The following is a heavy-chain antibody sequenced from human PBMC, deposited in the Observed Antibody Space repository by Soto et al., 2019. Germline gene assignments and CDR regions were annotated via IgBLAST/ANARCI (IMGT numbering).Heavy chain of an antibody. CDR1: GFTFSSYG. V-gene: IGHV3-30*18. CDR2: ISYDGSNK. J-gene: IGHJ6*02. D-gene: IGHD2-2*02. CDR3: AKDLEDCSSTSCYISPLGMDV. Sequence: GGSLRLSCAASGFTFSSYGMHWVRQAPGKGLEWVAVISYDGSNKYYADSVKGRFTISRDNSKNTLYLQMNSLRAEDTAVYYCAKDLEDCSSTSCYISPLGMDVWGQGTTVTVSS.